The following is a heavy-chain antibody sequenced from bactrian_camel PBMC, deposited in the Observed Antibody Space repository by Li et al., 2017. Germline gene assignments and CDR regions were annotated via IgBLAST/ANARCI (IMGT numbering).Heavy chain of an antibody. CDR1: GYPYTSAC. V-gene: IGHV3S1*01. D-gene: IGHD2*01. CDR3: AARGPYCYTKLSVRDFTY. Sequence: HVQLVESGGGSVQAGGSLRLSCVMSGYPYTSACLAWFRQVPGKEREGVARIATGSGNTYYADSVKGRFTISQDNAKNTVYLQMNSLKPEDTAMYYCAARGPYCYTKLSVRDFTYWGQGTQVTVS. CDR2: IATGSGNT. J-gene: IGHJ6*01.